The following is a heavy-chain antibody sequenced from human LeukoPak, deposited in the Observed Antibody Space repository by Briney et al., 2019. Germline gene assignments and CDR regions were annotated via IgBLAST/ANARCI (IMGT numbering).Heavy chain of an antibody. CDR1: GGSFSGYY. Sequence: SETLSLTCAVYGGSFSGYYWSWIRQPPGKGLEWIGEINHSGSTNYNPSLKSRATISIDKSKNQFSLKVTSVTAADTAVYYCARGSGWYFYWGQGTLVTVSS. J-gene: IGHJ4*02. CDR2: INHSGST. CDR3: ARGSGWYFY. V-gene: IGHV4-34*01. D-gene: IGHD6-19*01.